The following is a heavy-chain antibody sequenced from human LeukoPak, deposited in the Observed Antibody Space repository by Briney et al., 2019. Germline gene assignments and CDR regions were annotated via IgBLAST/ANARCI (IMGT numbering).Heavy chain of an antibody. CDR1: GYTFTSYY. CDR2: INPSGGST. D-gene: IGHD1-26*01. Sequence: ASVKVSCKASGYTFTSYYMHWVRQAPGQGLEWMGIINPSGGSTSYAQKFQGRVTMTRDTSTSTVYMELSSLRSEDTAVYYCARGSIEWELLIYFDYWGQGTLVTVSS. V-gene: IGHV1-46*01. CDR3: ARGSIEWELLIYFDY. J-gene: IGHJ4*02.